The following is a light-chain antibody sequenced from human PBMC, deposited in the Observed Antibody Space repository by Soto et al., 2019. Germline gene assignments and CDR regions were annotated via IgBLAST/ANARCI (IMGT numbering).Light chain of an antibody. CDR1: QSVGSK. V-gene: IGKV3-15*01. J-gene: IGKJ1*01. Sequence: ETVMTQSPATLSLSPGERATLSCRASQSVGSKLAWYQQKPGQAPRLLIYGASTRATGIPARFSGSGSGTEFTLTISSLESEDFAVYYCQQYNNWPRTFGQGTKVEVK. CDR2: GAS. CDR3: QQYNNWPRT.